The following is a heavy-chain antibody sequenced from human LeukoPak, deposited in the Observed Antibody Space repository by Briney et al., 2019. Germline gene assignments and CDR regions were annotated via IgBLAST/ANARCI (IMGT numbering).Heavy chain of an antibody. CDR1: GGSISSSNW. Sequence: PSGTLSLTCAVSGGSISSSNWWSWVRQPPGKGLEWIGEIYHSGSTNYNPSLKSRATISVVKSKNQFSLKLSSVTAADTAVYYCARSHDSSGYFDYWGQGTLVTVSS. J-gene: IGHJ4*02. CDR2: IYHSGST. D-gene: IGHD3-22*01. CDR3: ARSHDSSGYFDY. V-gene: IGHV4-4*02.